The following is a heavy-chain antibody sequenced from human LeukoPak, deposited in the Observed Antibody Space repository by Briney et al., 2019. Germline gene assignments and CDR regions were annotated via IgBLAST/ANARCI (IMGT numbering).Heavy chain of an antibody. J-gene: IGHJ4*02. CDR2: INAGNGNT. CDR1: GYTFTSYA. D-gene: IGHD3-10*01. V-gene: IGHV1-3*01. CDR3: ARGGADLWFGEFL. Sequence: GASVKVSCKASGYTFTSYAMHWVRQAPGQRLEWMGWINAGNGNTKYSQKFQGRVTITRDTSASTAYMELSSLRSEDTAVYYCARGGADLWFGEFLWGQGTLVTVSP.